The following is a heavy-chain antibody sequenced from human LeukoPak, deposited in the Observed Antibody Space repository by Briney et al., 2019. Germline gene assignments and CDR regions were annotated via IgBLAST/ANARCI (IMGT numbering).Heavy chain of an antibody. CDR1: GGSISSYY. Sequence: SETLSLTCTVSGGSISSYYWSWIRQPPGKGLEWIGYIYYSGSTNYNPSLKSRVTISVDTSKNQFSLKLSSVTAADTAVYYCATRGEMATISDAFDIWGQGTMVTVSS. CDR2: IYYSGST. V-gene: IGHV4-59*01. D-gene: IGHD5-24*01. CDR3: ATRGEMATISDAFDI. J-gene: IGHJ3*02.